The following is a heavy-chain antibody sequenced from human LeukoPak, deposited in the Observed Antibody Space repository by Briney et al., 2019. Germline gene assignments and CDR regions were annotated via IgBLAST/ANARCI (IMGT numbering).Heavy chain of an antibody. CDR1: GFTSSKYV. CDR2: IRYDGSNK. J-gene: IGHJ4*02. CDR3: AKVSVPLVVITAECFDY. Sequence: GRSLRLPCAASGFTSSKYVMHCVREARSKGLEGGASIRYDGSNKSYADSVTGRFTISRDNSKNTVYLQMNSLRAEDTALYYCAKVSVPLVVITAECFDYWGQGTMVTVSS. D-gene: IGHD3-22*01. V-gene: IGHV3-30*02.